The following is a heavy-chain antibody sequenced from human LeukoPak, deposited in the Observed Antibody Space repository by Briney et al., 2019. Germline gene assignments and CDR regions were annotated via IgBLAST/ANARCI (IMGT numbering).Heavy chain of an antibody. Sequence: PSQTLSLTCTVSGGSISSGSYYWSWIRQPAGKGLEWIGRIYTSGSTNYNPSLKSRVTISVDTSKNQFSLKLSSVTAADTAVYYCARATTMVRGVILLAFDYWGQGTLVTVSS. CDR3: ARATTMVRGVILLAFDY. D-gene: IGHD3-10*01. CDR2: IYTSGST. J-gene: IGHJ4*02. CDR1: GGSISSGSYY. V-gene: IGHV4-61*02.